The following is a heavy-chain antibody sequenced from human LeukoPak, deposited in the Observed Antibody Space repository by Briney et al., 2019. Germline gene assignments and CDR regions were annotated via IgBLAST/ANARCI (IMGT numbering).Heavy chain of an antibody. V-gene: IGHV1-24*01. J-gene: IGHJ4*02. Sequence: ASVKVSCKVSGYTLTELSMHWVRQAPGKGLEWMGGFDPEDGETIYAQKFQGRVTMTEDTSTDTAYMELSSLRSEDTAVYYCARDCSGGSCYGSLDYWGQGTLVTVSS. CDR1: GYTLTELS. CDR2: FDPEDGET. CDR3: ARDCSGGSCYGSLDY. D-gene: IGHD2-15*01.